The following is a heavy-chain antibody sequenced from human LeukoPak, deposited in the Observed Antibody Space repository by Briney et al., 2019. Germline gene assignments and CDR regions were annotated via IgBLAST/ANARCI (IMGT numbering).Heavy chain of an antibody. J-gene: IGHJ4*02. Sequence: GGSLRLSCAASGFTFSSYAMSWVRQAPGKGLEWVSTIIGSGGNTFYADSVEGRFTISRDNSKNTLSLQLTSLRAEDTGIYFCARDGGHPLTSYYRAYWGQGTLVTVSS. CDR3: ARDGGHPLTSYYRAY. CDR2: IIGSGGNT. CDR1: GFTFSSYA. V-gene: IGHV3-23*01. D-gene: IGHD4-11*01.